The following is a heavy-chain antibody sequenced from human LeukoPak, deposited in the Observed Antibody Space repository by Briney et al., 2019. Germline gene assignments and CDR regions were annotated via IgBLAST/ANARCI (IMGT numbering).Heavy chain of an antibody. V-gene: IGHV3-7*01. CDR1: GFTFSSYW. Sequence: GGSLRLSCAASGFTFSSYWMSWVRQAPGKGLEWVANIKQDGSEKYYVDSVKGRFTISRDNAKNSLYLQMNSLRAEDTAVYYCARALIVVAVADYFDYWGQGTLVTVSS. CDR3: ARALIVVAVADYFDY. D-gene: IGHD2-15*01. CDR2: IKQDGSEK. J-gene: IGHJ4*02.